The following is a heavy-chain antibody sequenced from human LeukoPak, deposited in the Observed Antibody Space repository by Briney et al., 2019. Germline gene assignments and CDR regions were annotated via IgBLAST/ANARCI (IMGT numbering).Heavy chain of an antibody. CDR2: IYNSGST. CDR3: ARHDGIAAPHDY. D-gene: IGHD6-13*01. J-gene: IGHJ4*02. V-gene: IGHV4-39*01. Sequence: SETLSLTCTVSGGSISSSSYYWGWIRQPPGKGLEWIGSIYNSGSTYYNPSLKSRVTISLDTSKNQFSLKLSSVTAADTAVYYCARHDGIAAPHDYWGQGTLVTVSS. CDR1: GGSISSSSYY.